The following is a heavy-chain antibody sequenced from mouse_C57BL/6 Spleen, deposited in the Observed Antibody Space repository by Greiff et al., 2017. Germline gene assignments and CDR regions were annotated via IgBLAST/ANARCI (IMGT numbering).Heavy chain of an antibody. CDR2: IDPSDSYT. V-gene: IGHV1-69*01. CDR3: ARSGGVTTWVDY. D-gene: IGHD2-2*01. J-gene: IGHJ2*01. CDR1: GYTFTSYW. Sequence: QVQLQQPGAELVMPGASVKLSCKASGYTFTSYWMHWVKQRPGQGLEWIGEIDPSDSYTNYNQKFKGKSTMTVDKSSSTAYMQLSSLTSEDSAVYYCARSGGVTTWVDYWGQGTTLTVSS.